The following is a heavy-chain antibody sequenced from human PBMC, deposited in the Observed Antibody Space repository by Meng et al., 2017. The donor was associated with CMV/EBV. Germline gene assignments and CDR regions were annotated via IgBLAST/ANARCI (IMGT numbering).Heavy chain of an antibody. V-gene: IGHV1-69*04. CDR1: GGTFSSYT. J-gene: IGHJ6*02. D-gene: IGHD3-3*01. Sequence: SVKVSCKASGGTFSSYTISWVRQAPGQGLEWMGRIIPILGIANYAQKFQGRVTITADKSTSTAYMELSSLRAEDTAVYYCARDEYDFWSGKNWRWDYYYYGMDVWGQGTTVTVSS. CDR2: IIPILGIA. CDR3: ARDEYDFWSGKNWRWDYYYYGMDV.